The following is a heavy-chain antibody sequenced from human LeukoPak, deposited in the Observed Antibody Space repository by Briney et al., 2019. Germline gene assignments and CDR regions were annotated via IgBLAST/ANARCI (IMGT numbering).Heavy chain of an antibody. V-gene: IGHV3-21*01. Sequence: GGSLRLSCAASGFTFSSYCMNWIRQAPGKGLEWVSSISSSSSYIYYADSVKGRFTISRDNAKNSLYLQMNSLRAEDTAVYYCAREVLAAAGDWGQGTMVTVSS. D-gene: IGHD6-13*01. J-gene: IGHJ3*01. CDR1: GFTFSSYC. CDR2: ISSSSSYI. CDR3: AREVLAAAGD.